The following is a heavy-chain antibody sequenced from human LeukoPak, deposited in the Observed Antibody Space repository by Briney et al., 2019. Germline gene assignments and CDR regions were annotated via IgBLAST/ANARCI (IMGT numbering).Heavy chain of an antibody. V-gene: IGHV1-2*02. CDR2: INPNSGGT. D-gene: IGHD4-17*01. CDR1: GYTFTGYY. J-gene: IGHJ6*02. CDR3: ARGPGTTVRAYYYYGMDV. Sequence: ASVKVSCKASGYTFTGYYMHWVRQAPGQGLEWMGWINPNSGGTNYAQKFQGRVAMTRDTSISTAYMELSRLRSDDTAVYYCARGPGTTVRAYYYYGMDVWGQGATVTVSS.